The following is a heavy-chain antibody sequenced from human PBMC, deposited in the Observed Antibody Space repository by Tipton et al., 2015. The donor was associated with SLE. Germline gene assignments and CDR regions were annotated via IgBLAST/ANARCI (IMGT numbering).Heavy chain of an antibody. V-gene: IGHV4-39*07. D-gene: IGHD4-23*01. Sequence: TLSLTCTVSRGSISTGYYFWGWIRQPPGKGLEWIGSVYYSGNTYYNPSLKSRVTISLDTSKNQFSLRLSSVTAADTSVYYCARSFRPRQTTVAYYYFDLWGRGTLVTVSS. CDR1: RGSISTGYYF. CDR2: VYYSGNT. J-gene: IGHJ2*01. CDR3: ARSFRPRQTTVAYYYFDL.